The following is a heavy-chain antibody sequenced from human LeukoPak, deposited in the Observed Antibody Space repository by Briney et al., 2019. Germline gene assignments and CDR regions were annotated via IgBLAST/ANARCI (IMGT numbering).Heavy chain of an antibody. V-gene: IGHV4-59*01. J-gene: IGHJ6*02. D-gene: IGHD5-24*01. CDR1: GGSISSYY. CDR2: IYYSGST. CDR3: ARAQFYYYGMDV. Sequence: SETLSLTCTVSGGSISSYYWSWIRQPPAKGLEWIGYIYYSGSTNYNPSLKSRVTISVDTSKNQFSLKLSSVTAADTAVYYCARAQFYYYGMDVWGQGTTVTVSS.